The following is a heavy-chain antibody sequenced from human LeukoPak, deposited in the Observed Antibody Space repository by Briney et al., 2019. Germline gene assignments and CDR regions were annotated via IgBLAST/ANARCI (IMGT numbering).Heavy chain of an antibody. CDR1: GDSVSSNSAA. J-gene: IGHJ4*02. Sequence: SQTLSLTCAISGDSVSSNSAAWNWIRQSPSRGLEWLGRTYYRSKWYNDYAVSVKSRISTNPDTTKNQFSLQLNSVTPEDTAVYYCARDRAWLQSPHYFDYWGQGTLVTVSS. CDR3: ARDRAWLQSPHYFDY. V-gene: IGHV6-1*01. CDR2: TYYRSKWYN. D-gene: IGHD5-24*01.